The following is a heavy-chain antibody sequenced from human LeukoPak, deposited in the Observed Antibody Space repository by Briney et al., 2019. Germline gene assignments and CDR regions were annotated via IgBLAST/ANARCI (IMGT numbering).Heavy chain of an antibody. V-gene: IGHV3-23*01. J-gene: IGHJ4*02. CDR3: AKARAYCSGGSCYSSFYY. Sequence: PGGSLRLSCAASGFTFSSYAMSWVRQAPGKGLEWVSGISGSAGSTYYADSVKDRFTISRDNSKNTLYLQMNSLRAEDTAVYYCAKARAYCSGGSCYSSFYYWGQGTLVTVSS. D-gene: IGHD2-15*01. CDR2: ISGSAGST. CDR1: GFTFSSYA.